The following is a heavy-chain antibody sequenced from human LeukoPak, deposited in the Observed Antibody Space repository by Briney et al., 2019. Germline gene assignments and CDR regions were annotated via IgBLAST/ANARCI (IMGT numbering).Heavy chain of an antibody. CDR3: ARRNSDFWSGSGYYYYYMDV. J-gene: IGHJ6*03. V-gene: IGHV1-69*06. Sequence: GASVKVSCKASGGTFSSYAISWVRQAPGQGLEWMGGIIPIFGTANYAQKFQGRVTITADKSTSTAYMELSSLRSEDTAVYYCARRNSDFWSGSGYYYYYMDVWGKGTTVTVSS. CDR2: IIPIFGTA. CDR1: GGTFSSYA. D-gene: IGHD3-3*01.